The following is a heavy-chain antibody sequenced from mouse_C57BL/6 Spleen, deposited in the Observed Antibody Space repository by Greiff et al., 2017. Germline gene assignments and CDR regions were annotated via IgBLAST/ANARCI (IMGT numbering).Heavy chain of an antibody. J-gene: IGHJ4*01. CDR3: ARWTLPPYAMDY. CDR1: GYSFTGYY. CDR2: INPSTGGT. V-gene: IGHV1-42*01. D-gene: IGHD5-5*01. Sequence: EVQLQQSGPELVKPGASVKISCKASGYSFTGYYMNWVKQSPEKSLEWIGEINPSTGGTTYNQKFKAKATLTVDKSYRTAYMLLKSLTSEYSSVYYCARWTLPPYAMDYWGQGTSVTVSS.